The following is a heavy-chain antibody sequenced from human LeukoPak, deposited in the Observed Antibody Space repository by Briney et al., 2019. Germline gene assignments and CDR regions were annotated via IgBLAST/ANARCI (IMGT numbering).Heavy chain of an antibody. CDR1: GFTFSDNY. CDR3: ARTIIGIYGSFEYYFDL. J-gene: IGHJ4*02. V-gene: IGHV3-11*01. CDR2: ISISGATI. Sequence: GGSLRLSCAASGFTFSDNYMSWIRQAPGKGLEWVSFISISGATIHYADSVRGRLTISRDNAKNSLYLQMNSLRAEDTAMYYCARTIIGIYGSFEYYFDLWGQGTLVTVSS. D-gene: IGHD3-16*01.